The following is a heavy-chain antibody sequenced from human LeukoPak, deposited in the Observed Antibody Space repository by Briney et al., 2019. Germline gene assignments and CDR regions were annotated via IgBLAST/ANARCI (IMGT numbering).Heavy chain of an antibody. Sequence: GWSLRLSCGASGFTFDDRAIHWVRQAPGKGLEWVSGVSWNSKMIGYADSVKGRFIISRDNAKESVYLQMNSLRPDDTAFYYCAKGLSTVVTPGLDHWGQGTLVTVSS. V-gene: IGHV3-9*01. D-gene: IGHD4-23*01. CDR2: VSWNSKMI. CDR3: AKGLSTVVTPGLDH. CDR1: GFTFDDRA. J-gene: IGHJ5*02.